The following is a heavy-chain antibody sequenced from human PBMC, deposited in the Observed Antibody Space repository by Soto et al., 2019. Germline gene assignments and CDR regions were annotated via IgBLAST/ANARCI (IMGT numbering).Heavy chain of an antibody. Sequence: QVQLVQSGAEVKKPGSSVKVSCKASGGTFSSYAISWVRQAPGQGLEWMGGIIPIFGTANYAQKFQGRVTTPADESTSTAYMELSSLRSEDTAVYYWARHWAEEIVLVPVAIRFDPRGQGTLVTVSS. V-gene: IGHV1-69*12. D-gene: IGHD2-2*01. CDR2: IIPIFGTA. J-gene: IGHJ5*02. CDR3: ARHWAEEIVLVPVAIRFDP. CDR1: GGTFSSYA.